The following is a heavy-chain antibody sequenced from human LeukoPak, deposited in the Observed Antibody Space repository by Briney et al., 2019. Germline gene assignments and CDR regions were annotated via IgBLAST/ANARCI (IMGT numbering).Heavy chain of an antibody. D-gene: IGHD3-10*01. CDR3: ARHSGSGSLSRPFDP. Sequence: SETLSLTCTVSGDSVTSGTFYWAWLRPPPGKGLEWIATVYYTGSTYYNPSLKSRVPISMDTSKNQFSLDLRSVVAPDTAVYYCARHSGSGSLSRPFDPWGQGTLVTVSS. CDR1: GDSVTSGTFY. V-gene: IGHV4-39*01. J-gene: IGHJ5*02. CDR2: VYYTGST.